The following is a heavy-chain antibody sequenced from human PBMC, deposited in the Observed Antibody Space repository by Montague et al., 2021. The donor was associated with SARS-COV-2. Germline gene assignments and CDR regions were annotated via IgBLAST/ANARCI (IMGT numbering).Heavy chain of an antibody. D-gene: IGHD5-24*01. CDR1: GFLFTKYA. J-gene: IGHJ5*01. Sequence: SRSISFSASGFLFTKYAMTWVRQAPGKGLEWVADISGSSGNRYYADSVKGRFTISRDNSDNTLYLQMNNLRPEDTAIYFCAKNRDLPSWLDSWGQGTLVTVSS. CDR2: ISGSSGNR. CDR3: AKNRDLPSWLDS. V-gene: IGHV3-23*01.